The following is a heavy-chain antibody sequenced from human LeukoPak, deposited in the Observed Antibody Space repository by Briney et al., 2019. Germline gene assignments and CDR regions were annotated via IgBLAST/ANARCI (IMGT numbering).Heavy chain of an antibody. CDR3: ASDCSGGSCLDY. Sequence: GGSLRLSCAASGFTFSSYGMHWVRQAPGKGLEWVAFIRYDGSNKYYADYVKGRFTISRDNSKNTLYLQMNGLRAEDTAVYYCASDCSGGSCLDYWGQGTLVTVSS. V-gene: IGHV3-30*02. CDR1: GFTFSSYG. J-gene: IGHJ4*02. D-gene: IGHD2-15*01. CDR2: IRYDGSNK.